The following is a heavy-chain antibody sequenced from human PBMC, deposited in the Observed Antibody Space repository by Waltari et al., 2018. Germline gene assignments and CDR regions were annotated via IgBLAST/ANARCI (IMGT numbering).Heavy chain of an antibody. CDR2: IKKDGTEE. J-gene: IGHJ4*02. V-gene: IGHV3-7*01. CDR3: ARDHWYDLDL. CDR1: VFTFRSHW. D-gene: IGHD2-8*02. Sequence: EEQLVDSGGGLVQPGGSLRRSCLASVFTFRSHWMSGVRQAPGKEMEWVAKIKKDGTEEMYVDSVKSRFTISKDNTKNSLFLQMNSLRAEDTAVYYCARDHWYDLDLWGQGTLVTVSS.